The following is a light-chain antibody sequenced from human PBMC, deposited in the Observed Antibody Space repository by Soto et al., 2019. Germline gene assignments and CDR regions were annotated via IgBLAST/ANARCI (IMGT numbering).Light chain of an antibody. CDR2: DAS. J-gene: IGKJ4*01. CDR3: QQSFSSLLS. V-gene: IGKV1-39*01. CDR1: QTISTY. Sequence: DIQMTQSPSSLSASVGDRVTITCRASQTISTYVTWYQQKPGKAPKALISDASTLQSGVPSRFSGSGSGTDVTLIISSLQPEDIATYDCQQSFSSLLSFGGGTQVEIK.